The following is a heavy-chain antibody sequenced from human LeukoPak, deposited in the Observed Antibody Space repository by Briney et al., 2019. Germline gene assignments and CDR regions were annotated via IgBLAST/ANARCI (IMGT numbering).Heavy chain of an antibody. J-gene: IGHJ4*02. CDR3: ARGRSGGSSGPVDY. Sequence: PGGSLRLSCAASGFTFDDYGMSWVRQAPGKGLEWVSGINWNGGSTGYADSVKGRFTISRDNAKNSLYMQMNSLRDEDTALYYCARGRSGGSSGPVDYWGQGTLVTVSS. D-gene: IGHD6-13*01. CDR2: INWNGGST. CDR1: GFTFDDYG. V-gene: IGHV3-20*04.